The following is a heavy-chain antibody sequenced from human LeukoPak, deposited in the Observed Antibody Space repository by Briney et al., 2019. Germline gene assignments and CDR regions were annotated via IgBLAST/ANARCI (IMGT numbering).Heavy chain of an antibody. J-gene: IGHJ4*02. V-gene: IGHV4-39*07. Sequence: PSETLSLTCTVSGGSISSGDYYWSWIRQPPGKGLEWIGEIYHSGSTNYNPSLKSRVTISVDKSKNQFSLKLSSVTAADTAVYYCARKTRVKYYYDSSGYYYVFDYWGQGTLVTVSS. D-gene: IGHD3-22*01. CDR1: GGSISSGDYY. CDR3: ARKTRVKYYYDSSGYYYVFDY. CDR2: IYHSGST.